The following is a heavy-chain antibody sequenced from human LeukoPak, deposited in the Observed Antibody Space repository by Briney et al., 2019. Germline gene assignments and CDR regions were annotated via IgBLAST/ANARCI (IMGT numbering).Heavy chain of an antibody. V-gene: IGHV3-74*01. J-gene: IGHJ3*02. CDR3: ARRGAVTYAFDI. CDR2: IKSDGSST. CDR1: GLTFSNYW. Sequence: PGGSLRLSCAASGLTFSNYWMHWGRQAPGKGLVWVSRIKSDGSSTSYADSVKGRFTISRDNAKNTLYLQMNSLRVEDTAVYYCARRGAVTYAFDIWGQGTMVTVSS. D-gene: IGHD4-17*01.